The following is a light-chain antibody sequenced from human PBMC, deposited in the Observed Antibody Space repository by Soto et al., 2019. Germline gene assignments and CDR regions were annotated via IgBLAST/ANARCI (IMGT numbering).Light chain of an antibody. CDR2: EVT. CDR1: ISDVGGYNY. Sequence: QSALTQPPSASGSPGQSVTISCTGTISDVGGYNYVSWYQQHPGKAPKLMIYEVTKRPSGVPDRFSASKSGNTASLTVSGLQAEDEADYYCSSYAGSNNLVFGTGTKLTVL. J-gene: IGLJ1*01. V-gene: IGLV2-8*01. CDR3: SSYAGSNNLV.